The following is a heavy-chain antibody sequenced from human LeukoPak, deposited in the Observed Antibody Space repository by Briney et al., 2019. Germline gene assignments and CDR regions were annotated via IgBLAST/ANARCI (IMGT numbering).Heavy chain of an antibody. D-gene: IGHD3-10*01. CDR2: ISSSSSYI. V-gene: IGHV3-21*01. CDR1: GFTFSIYS. Sequence: PGGSLRLSCAACGFTFSIYSMNWVRQAPGKGLEWVSSISSSSSYIYYADSVKGRFTISRDNAKNSLYLQMNSLRAEDTAVYYCARGGRYYGSGIHSEYYYYYGMDVWGQGTTVTVSS. J-gene: IGHJ6*02. CDR3: ARGGRYYGSGIHSEYYYYYGMDV.